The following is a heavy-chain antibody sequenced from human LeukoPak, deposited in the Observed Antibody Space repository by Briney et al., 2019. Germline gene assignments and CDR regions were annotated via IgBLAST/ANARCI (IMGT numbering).Heavy chain of an antibody. V-gene: IGHV4-39*01. CDR3: ARIRRVRDYYDSSGYNWFDP. CDR2: IYYSGST. Sequence: SETLSLTCTVSGGSVSSGSYYWSWIRQPPGKGLEWIGNIYYSGSTYYNPSLKSRVTISVDTSKNQFSLKLSSVTAADTAVYYCARIRRVRDYYDSSGYNWFDPWGQGTLVTVSS. CDR1: GGSVSSGSYY. J-gene: IGHJ5*02. D-gene: IGHD3-22*01.